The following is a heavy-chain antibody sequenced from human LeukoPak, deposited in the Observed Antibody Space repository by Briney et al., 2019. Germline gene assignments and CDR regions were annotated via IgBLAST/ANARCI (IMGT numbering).Heavy chain of an antibody. J-gene: IGHJ4*02. CDR1: GGSISSYY. CDR2: IYYSGST. V-gene: IGHV4-59*01. CDR3: ARDELPNFDY. Sequence: SETLSLTCTVSGGSISSYYWSWIRQPPGKGLEWIWYIYYSGSTNYNPSLKSRVTISVDTSKNQFSLKLSSVTAADMAVYYCARDELPNFDYWGQGTLVTVSS. D-gene: IGHD1-26*01.